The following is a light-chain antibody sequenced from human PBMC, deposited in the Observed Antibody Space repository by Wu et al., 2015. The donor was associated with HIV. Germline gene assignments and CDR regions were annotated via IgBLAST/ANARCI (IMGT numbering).Light chain of an antibody. CDR2: GAS. J-gene: IGKJ1*01. CDR3: LQYGNSQWT. Sequence: EIVLTQSPATLSVSPGERATLSCRASQSVDSNLAWYQQKPGQAPRLLIYGASSRATGIPDRLSGSGSGADFTLTINRLEPEDFAVYYCLQYGNSQWTFGQGTKVEIK. V-gene: IGKV3-20*01. CDR1: QSVDSN.